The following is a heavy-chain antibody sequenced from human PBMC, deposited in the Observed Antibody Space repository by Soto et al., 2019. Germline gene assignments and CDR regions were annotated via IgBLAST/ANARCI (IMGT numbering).Heavy chain of an antibody. J-gene: IGHJ4*02. CDR2: ISVSDAFT. Sequence: PGGSLRLSCAASGFNVGAFAVNWVRQAPGKGLEWVSGISVSDAFTYYADSVRGRFSISRDASENILYLQMNSLRVDDTALYYCTRETVAGITGLDYWGPGTLGTAPQ. V-gene: IGHV3-23*01. D-gene: IGHD1-20*01. CDR1: GFNVGAFA. CDR3: TRETVAGITGLDY.